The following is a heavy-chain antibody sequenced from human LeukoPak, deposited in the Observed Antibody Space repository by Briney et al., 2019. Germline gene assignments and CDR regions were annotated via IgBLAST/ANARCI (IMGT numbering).Heavy chain of an antibody. CDR2: INHDGSTT. Sequence: GGSLRLSCTASGFTFSSSWMHWVRQAPGKGLVWVSRINHDGSTTNYVDSVKGRFTISRDNAKNTLYLQMNSLRAEDTAVFYCVRDRYYGLDVWGQGTTVTVSS. CDR3: VRDRYYGLDV. V-gene: IGHV3-74*01. J-gene: IGHJ6*02. CDR1: GFTFSSSW.